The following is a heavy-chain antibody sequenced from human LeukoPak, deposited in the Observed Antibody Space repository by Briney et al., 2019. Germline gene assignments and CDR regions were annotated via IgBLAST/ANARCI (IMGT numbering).Heavy chain of an antibody. CDR3: ARAHFYYYGMDV. Sequence: GASVTDSCKASGYTFTGYYMHWVRQARGQGLEWMGWINPNSGGTNYAQKFQGRVTMTRDTSISAAYMELSRLRSDDTAVYYCARAHFYYYGMDVWGQGTTVTVSS. CDR2: INPNSGGT. V-gene: IGHV1-2*02. J-gene: IGHJ6*02. CDR1: GYTFTGYY.